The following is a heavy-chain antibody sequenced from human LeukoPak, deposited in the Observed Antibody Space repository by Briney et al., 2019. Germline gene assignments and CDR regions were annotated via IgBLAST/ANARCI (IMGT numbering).Heavy chain of an antibody. CDR1: GYTFTSYG. CDR3: ARARNYGRGFDP. V-gene: IGHV1-46*01. J-gene: IGHJ5*02. D-gene: IGHD3-10*02. Sequence: GASVKVSCKASGYTFTSYGISWVRQAPGQGLEWMGIINPSGGSTSYAQKFQGRVTMTRDTSTSTVYMELSSLRSEDTAVYYCARARNYGRGFDPWGQGTLVTVSS. CDR2: INPSGGST.